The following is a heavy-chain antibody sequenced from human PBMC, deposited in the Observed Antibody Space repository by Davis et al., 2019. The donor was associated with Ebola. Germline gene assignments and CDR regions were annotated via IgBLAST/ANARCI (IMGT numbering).Heavy chain of an antibody. CDR3: ARDVGWFREHWFDP. D-gene: IGHD3-10*01. Sequence: MPSETLSLTCAVYGGSFSGYYWSWIRQPPGKGLEWIGEINHSGSTNYNPSLKSRVTMSVDKSKNQFSLKLSSVTAADTAVYYCARDVGWFREHWFDPWGRGTLVTVSS. CDR1: GGSFSGYY. J-gene: IGHJ2*01. V-gene: IGHV4-34*01. CDR2: INHSGST.